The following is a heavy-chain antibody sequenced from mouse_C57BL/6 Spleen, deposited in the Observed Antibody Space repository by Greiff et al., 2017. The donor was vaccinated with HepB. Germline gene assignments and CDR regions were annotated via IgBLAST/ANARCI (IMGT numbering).Heavy chain of an antibody. Sequence: QVQLKQSGAELMKPGASVKLSCKATGYTFTGYWIEWVKQRPGHGLEWIGEIIPGSGSTNYNEKFKGKAKFTADTSSNTAYMQLSSLTTEDSAIYYCARGGQLRLPSYAMDYWGQGTSVTVSS. D-gene: IGHD3-2*02. J-gene: IGHJ4*01. CDR1: GYTFTGYW. CDR3: ARGGQLRLPSYAMDY. CDR2: IIPGSGST. V-gene: IGHV1-9*01.